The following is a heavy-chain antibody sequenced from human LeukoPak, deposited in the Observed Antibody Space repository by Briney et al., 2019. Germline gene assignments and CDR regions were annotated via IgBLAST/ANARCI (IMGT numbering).Heavy chain of an antibody. CDR3: ARYDILTGYYP. D-gene: IGHD3-9*01. V-gene: IGHV3-23*01. CDR2: ISGSGGST. J-gene: IGHJ5*02. CDR1: GFTFSSYA. Sequence: PGGSLRLSCAASGFTFSSYAMSWVRQAPGKGLEGVSAISGSGGSTYYADSVKGRFTISRDNSKNTLYLQMNSLRAEDTAVYYFARYDILTGYYPWGQGTLVTVSS.